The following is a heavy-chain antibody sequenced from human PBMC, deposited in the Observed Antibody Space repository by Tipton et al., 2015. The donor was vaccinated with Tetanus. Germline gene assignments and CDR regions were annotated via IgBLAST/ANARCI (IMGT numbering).Heavy chain of an antibody. D-gene: IGHD3-22*01. Sequence: TASGFTFSNAWMSWVRQAPGKGLEWVGRIKSKTDGGTTDYAAPVKGRFTISRDDSKNTLYLQMNSLKTEDTAVYYCTTDRGDYDSSGPKVGAFDIWGQGTMVTVSS. V-gene: IGHV3-15*01. CDR1: GFTFSNAW. CDR2: IKSKTDGGTT. CDR3: TTDRGDYDSSGPKVGAFDI. J-gene: IGHJ3*02.